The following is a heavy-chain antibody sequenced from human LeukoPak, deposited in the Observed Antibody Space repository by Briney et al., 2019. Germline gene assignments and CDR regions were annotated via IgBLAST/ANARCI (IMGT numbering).Heavy chain of an antibody. CDR1: GFTFSSYA. CDR3: AKPGAGADYGDRFDY. J-gene: IGHJ4*02. CDR2: ISGSGGTT. V-gene: IGHV3-23*01. Sequence: LPGGSLRLSCAASGFTFSSYAMTWVRQAPGKGLEWVSTISGSGGTTYYADSVKGRFTISRDNSKNTLYLRMNSLRADDTAVYYCAKPGAGADYGDRFDYWGQGTLVTVSS. D-gene: IGHD4-17*01.